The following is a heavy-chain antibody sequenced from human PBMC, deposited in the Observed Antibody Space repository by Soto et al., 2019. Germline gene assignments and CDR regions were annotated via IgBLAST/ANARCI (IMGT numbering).Heavy chain of an antibody. CDR1: GGTFSSYT. Sequence: SVKVSCKASGGTFSSYTISWVRQAPGQGLEWMGRIIPILGIANYAQKFQGRVTMTANKSTSTAYMELSSLRSEDTAVYYCARMGFDFWSGYSEPAFDIWGQGTMVTVSS. J-gene: IGHJ3*02. CDR2: IIPILGIA. V-gene: IGHV1-69*02. CDR3: ARMGFDFWSGYSEPAFDI. D-gene: IGHD3-3*01.